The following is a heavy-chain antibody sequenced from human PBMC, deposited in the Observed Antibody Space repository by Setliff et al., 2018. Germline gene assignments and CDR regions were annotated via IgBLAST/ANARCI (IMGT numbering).Heavy chain of an antibody. CDR2: INRRGST. D-gene: IGHD1-1*01. CDR1: GGSVNSGYDN. CDR3: ARTGTYRYFDY. V-gene: IGHV4-61*09. Sequence: SETLSLTCTVSGGSVNSGYDNWNWLRQPAGKGLEWIGHINRRGSTNFSPSLKSRVTISVDTSKNQFSLKLRSVTAADTAVYYCARTGTYRYFDYWGQGALVTVSS. J-gene: IGHJ4*02.